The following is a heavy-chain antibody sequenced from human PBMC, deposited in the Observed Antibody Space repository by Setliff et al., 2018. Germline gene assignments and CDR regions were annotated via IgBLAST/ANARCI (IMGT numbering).Heavy chain of an antibody. CDR2: IRQDGTNK. J-gene: IGHJ4*02. CDR3: AREVWTIYDKSWSGYTDF. V-gene: IGHV3-7*03. CDR1: GFTISNYW. Sequence: PGGSLRLSCVASGFTISNYWMAWVRQAPGKGLEWVADIRQDGTNKYYMDSVEGRFTISRDNSKNSVYLQMNSLRAEDTALYHCAREVWTIYDKSWSGYTDFWGLGTPVTVSS. D-gene: IGHD3-3*01.